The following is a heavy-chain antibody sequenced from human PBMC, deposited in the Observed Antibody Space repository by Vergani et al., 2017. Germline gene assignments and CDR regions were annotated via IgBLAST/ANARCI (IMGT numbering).Heavy chain of an antibody. Sequence: EGHLLESGGGLVQSGGSLRLSCAASGFTFSNSAVSWVRQAPGRGLALVSSVSGPGLSTYYADSVKGRFSISRDKSKNTVFLQMHSLRAEYTAIYYCVKEKIDLGSYFFDSWGHGILVTVSS. V-gene: IGHV3-23*01. D-gene: IGHD2/OR15-2a*01. CDR1: GFTFSNSA. J-gene: IGHJ4*01. CDR2: VSGPGLST. CDR3: VKEKIDLGSYFFDS.